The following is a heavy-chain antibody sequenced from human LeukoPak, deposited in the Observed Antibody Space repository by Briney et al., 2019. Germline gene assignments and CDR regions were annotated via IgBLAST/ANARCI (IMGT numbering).Heavy chain of an antibody. J-gene: IGHJ2*01. Sequence: SETLSLTCTVSGGSINSYYWGWIRQPPGKGLEWIGYIYYSGDTNYNPSLKSRASISIDTSKNQLSLQLSSVTAADTAVYYCARDRDSSGLRDFDLWGRGTLVTVSA. V-gene: IGHV4-59*01. D-gene: IGHD3-22*01. CDR1: GGSINSYY. CDR3: ARDRDSSGLRDFDL. CDR2: IYYSGDT.